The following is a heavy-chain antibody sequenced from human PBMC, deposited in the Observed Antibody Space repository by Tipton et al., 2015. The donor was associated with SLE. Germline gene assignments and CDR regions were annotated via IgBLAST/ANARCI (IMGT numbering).Heavy chain of an antibody. D-gene: IGHD3-3*01. CDR2: IYYSGST. J-gene: IGHJ6*03. CDR3: ARYLYYDFWSGPRYYMDV. CDR1: GGSISSHY. Sequence: TLSLACTVSGGSISSHYWSWIRQPPGKGLEWIGYIYYSGSTYYNPSLKSRVTISVDTSTNQFSLKLNSMTAADTAVYYCARYLYYDFWSGPRYYMDVWGKGTTVTVSS. V-gene: IGHV4-59*06.